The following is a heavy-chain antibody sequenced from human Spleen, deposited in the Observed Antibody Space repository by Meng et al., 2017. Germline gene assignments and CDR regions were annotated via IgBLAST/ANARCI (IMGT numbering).Heavy chain of an antibody. J-gene: IGHJ6*02. Sequence: SVKVSCKASGGTFSKYAISWVRQAPGQGLEWVGGIIPLFGTANYAQKFQGRVTITTDESTSTAYMELSSLRSEDTAVYYCACRRYCSGGSCYSRDYYYYGMDVWGQGTTVTVSS. CDR2: IIPLFGTA. CDR1: GGTFSKYA. V-gene: IGHV1-69*05. CDR3: ACRRYCSGGSCYSRDYYYYGMDV. D-gene: IGHD2-15*01.